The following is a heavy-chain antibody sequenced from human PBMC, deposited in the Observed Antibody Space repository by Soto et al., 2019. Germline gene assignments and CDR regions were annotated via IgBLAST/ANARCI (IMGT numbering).Heavy chain of an antibody. J-gene: IGHJ6*02. Sequence: GGSLRLSCAASGFTFDDYTMHWVRQAPGKGLEWVSLISWDGGSTYYADSVKGRFTISRDNSKNSLYLQMNSLRTEDTALYYCAKDASGSGSFGHGMDVWGQGTTVTVSS. CDR3: AKDASGSGSFGHGMDV. D-gene: IGHD3-10*01. V-gene: IGHV3-43*01. CDR1: GFTFDDYT. CDR2: ISWDGGST.